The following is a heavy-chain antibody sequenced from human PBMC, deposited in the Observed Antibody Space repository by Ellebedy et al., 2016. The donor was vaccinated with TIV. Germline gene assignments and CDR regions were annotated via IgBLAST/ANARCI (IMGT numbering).Heavy chain of an antibody. Sequence: AASVKVSCKASGYTFSSYDISWVRQAPGQGLEWMGWNSVYNGNTNYAQKLQGSVTMTTDTSTSTAYMELRILRSDDPAVYYCARNDSSGYYYFDYWGQGTLVTVSS. CDR1: GYTFSSYD. CDR3: ARNDSSGYYYFDY. V-gene: IGHV1-18*01. J-gene: IGHJ4*02. CDR2: NSVYNGNT. D-gene: IGHD3-22*01.